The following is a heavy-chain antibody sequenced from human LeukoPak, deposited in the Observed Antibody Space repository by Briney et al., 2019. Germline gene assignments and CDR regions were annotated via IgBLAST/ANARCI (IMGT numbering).Heavy chain of an antibody. J-gene: IGHJ3*02. Sequence: PSETLSLTCTVSGGSISSYYWSWIRQPPGKGLEWIGYIYYSGSTNYNPSLKSRVTISVDTSKNQFSLKLSSVTAADTAVYYCARLSVTTVTTPDAFDIWGQGTMVTVSS. CDR1: GGSISSYY. CDR2: IYYSGST. V-gene: IGHV4-59*01. D-gene: IGHD4-17*01. CDR3: ARLSVTTVTTPDAFDI.